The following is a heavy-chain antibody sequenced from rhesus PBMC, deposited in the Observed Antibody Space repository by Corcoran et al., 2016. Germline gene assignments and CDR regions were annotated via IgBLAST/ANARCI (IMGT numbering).Heavy chain of an antibody. Sequence: QVQLQESGPGLVKPSETLSLTCAVSGGSVSSSNWWSWIRQPPGKGLEWIGYISGSSGNTYYNPPLNSRVTISTDTSKNQFSLKLSSVTAADTAVYYCARSEGGYYFDYWGQGVLVTVSS. CDR1: GGSVSSSNW. V-gene: IGHV4-65*01. D-gene: IGHD2-33*01. J-gene: IGHJ4*01. CDR3: ARSEGGYYFDY. CDR2: ISGSSGNT.